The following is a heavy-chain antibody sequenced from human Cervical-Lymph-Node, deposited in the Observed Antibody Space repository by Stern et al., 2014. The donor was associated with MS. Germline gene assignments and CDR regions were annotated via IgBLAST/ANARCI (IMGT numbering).Heavy chain of an antibody. D-gene: IGHD1-26*01. J-gene: IGHJ4*02. CDR3: ARQVGVSAIGGFLFDS. V-gene: IGHV4-59*08. Sequence: QVQLVQSGPGLVKPSETLSLTCTVSGDSISNYYWNWIRQPPGKGLEWIASMSYIGSTNYNPSLKSRVTISVDPSKSQFSLRFISVTAADTAVYYCARQVGVSAIGGFLFDSWGQGTLVTVSS. CDR1: GDSISNYY. CDR2: MSYIGST.